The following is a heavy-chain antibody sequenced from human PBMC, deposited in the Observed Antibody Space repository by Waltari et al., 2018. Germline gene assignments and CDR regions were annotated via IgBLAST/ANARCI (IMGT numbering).Heavy chain of an antibody. V-gene: IGHV3-74*01. CDR3: ARGARRTTVITGWWYFDL. CDR1: GFTYSMYW. D-gene: IGHD4-17*01. CDR2: SNSDGSST. J-gene: IGHJ2*01. Sequence: EVQLVESGGGLVQPGGSLRLSCAASGFTYSMYWMHWVRQAPGKGLVGVSRSNSDGSSTSYADSVKGRFTISKDNAKNTVYLQMNSLRAEDTAIYYCARGARRTTVITGWWYFDLWGRGTLVTVSS.